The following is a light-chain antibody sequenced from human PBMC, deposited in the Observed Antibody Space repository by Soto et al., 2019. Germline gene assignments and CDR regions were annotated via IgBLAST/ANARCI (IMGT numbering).Light chain of an antibody. CDR3: SSYTGTVV. J-gene: IGLJ2*01. V-gene: IGLV2-14*01. CDR1: SSDVGGYNY. Sequence: QSALTQPASVSGSPGQSITNSCTGTSSDVGGYNYVSWYQQHPGKAPKLMLYDVSNRPSGVSNRFSGSKSGNTASLTISGLQAEDEADYYCSSYTGTVVFGGGTKLTVL. CDR2: DVS.